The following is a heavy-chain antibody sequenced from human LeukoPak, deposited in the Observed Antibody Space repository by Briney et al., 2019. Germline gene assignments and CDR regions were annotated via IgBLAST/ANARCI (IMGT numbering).Heavy chain of an antibody. CDR1: GFTFSSYA. CDR2: ISGSGGST. J-gene: IGHJ4*02. D-gene: IGHD2-2*01. V-gene: IGHV3-23*01. Sequence: GGSLRLSCAASGFTFSSYAMSWVRQAPGKGLEWVSAISGSGGSTYYADSVKGRFTISRDNPKNTLYLQMNSLRAEDTAVYYCAKVYRDIVVVPAASEYYFDYWGQGTLVTVSS. CDR3: AKVYRDIVVVPAASEYYFDY.